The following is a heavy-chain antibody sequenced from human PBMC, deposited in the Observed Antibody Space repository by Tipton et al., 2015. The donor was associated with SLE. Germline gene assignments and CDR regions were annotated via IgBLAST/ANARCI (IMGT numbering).Heavy chain of an antibody. J-gene: IGHJ4*02. D-gene: IGHD3-3*01. CDR3: ARGTIDFWGAYTQNYYFDS. V-gene: IGHV3-7*03. Sequence: SLRLSCAASGFTFSSYWMSWVRQAPGRGLEWVANIKQDGSEQLYADSVKGRYTISRDNAKNSLFLHMNSLRVEDPAVYYCARGTIDFWGAYTQNYYFDSWGQGALVTVSS. CDR2: IKQDGSEQ. CDR1: GFTFSSYW.